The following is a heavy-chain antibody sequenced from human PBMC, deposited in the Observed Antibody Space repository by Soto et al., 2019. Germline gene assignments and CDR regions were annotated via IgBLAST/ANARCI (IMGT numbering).Heavy chain of an antibody. CDR3: AKDPFGGAFDI. CDR2: ISYDGSNK. V-gene: IGHV3-30*18. CDR1: GFTFSSYG. Sequence: QVQLVESGGGVVQPGRSLRLSCAASGFTFSSYGMHWVRQAPGKGLEWVAVISYDGSNKYYADSVKGRFTISRDNSKNTLYLQMNSLRAEVTAVYYCAKDPFGGAFDIWGQGTMVTVSS. J-gene: IGHJ3*02. D-gene: IGHD3-16*01.